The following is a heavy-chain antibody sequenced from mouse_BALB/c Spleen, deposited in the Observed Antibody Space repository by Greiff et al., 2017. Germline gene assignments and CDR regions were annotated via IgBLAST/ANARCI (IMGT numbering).Heavy chain of an antibody. CDR1: GFSLTSYG. D-gene: IGHD4-1*02. J-gene: IGHJ4*01. CDR3: AAQLGRLYYYAMDD. Sequence: VQGVESGPGLVAPSQSLSITCTVSGFSLTSYGVHWVRQPPGKGLEWLGVIWAGGSTNYNSALMSRLSISKDNSKSQVFLKMNSLQTDDTAMYYCAAQLGRLYYYAMDDWGQGTSVTVSS. CDR2: IWAGGST. V-gene: IGHV2-9*02.